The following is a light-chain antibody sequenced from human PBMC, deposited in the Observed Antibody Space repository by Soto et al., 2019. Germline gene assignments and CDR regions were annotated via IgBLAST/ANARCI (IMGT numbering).Light chain of an antibody. Sequence: EIVMTQSPATLSVSPGERAIVSCRASQSIRDNLAWYQQTPGRPPRLLIYGASSRATGLPARFSGSGSGTEDPLTISSLQSEVLAVYYCQQHYYCPLYTFGPGTRVEIK. CDR3: QQHYYCPLYT. V-gene: IGKV3-15*01. J-gene: IGKJ2*01. CDR1: QSIRDN. CDR2: GAS.